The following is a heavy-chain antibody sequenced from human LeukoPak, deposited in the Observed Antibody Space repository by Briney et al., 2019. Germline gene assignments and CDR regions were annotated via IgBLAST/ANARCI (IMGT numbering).Heavy chain of an antibody. CDR2: VYSDGNT. D-gene: IGHD3-16*01. J-gene: IGHJ4*02. CDR3: ARALWDY. CDR1: GFTVSSDY. V-gene: IGHV3-66*01. Sequence: GGSLRLSYVASGFTVSSDYMSWVRQAPGKGLEWVSVVYSDGNTYYADSVRGRFTISRDNSKNTVSLQMNRLRVEDTAAYYCARALWDYWGQGTLVTVSS.